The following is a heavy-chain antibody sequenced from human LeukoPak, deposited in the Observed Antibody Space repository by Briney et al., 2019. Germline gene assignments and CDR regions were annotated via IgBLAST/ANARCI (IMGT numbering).Heavy chain of an antibody. CDR3: AREASGI. V-gene: IGHV4-34*01. CDR1: SGSFSAYY. Sequence: SDTLSLTCAVYSGSFSAYYWSWISQPPGKGLEWIGEINHSGSTNYNPSLKSRVTISVDTSKNQFSLKLSSVTAADTAVYYCAREASGIWGQGPMVTVSS. J-gene: IGHJ3*02. CDR2: INHSGST.